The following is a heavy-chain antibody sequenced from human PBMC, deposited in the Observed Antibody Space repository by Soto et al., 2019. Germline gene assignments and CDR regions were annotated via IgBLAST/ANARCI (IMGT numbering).Heavy chain of an antibody. CDR2: ISYDGSNK. J-gene: IGHJ6*02. CDR1: GFTFSSYA. V-gene: IGHV3-30-3*01. D-gene: IGHD5-12*01. Sequence: QVQLVESGGGVVQPGRSLRLSCAASGFTFSSYAMHWVRQAPGKGLEWVAVISYDGSNKYYADSVKGRFTISRDNSKNTLYLQMNSLRAEDTAVYYCARDTAAGDGYNLGYGMDVWGQRTTVTVSS. CDR3: ARDTAAGDGYNLGYGMDV.